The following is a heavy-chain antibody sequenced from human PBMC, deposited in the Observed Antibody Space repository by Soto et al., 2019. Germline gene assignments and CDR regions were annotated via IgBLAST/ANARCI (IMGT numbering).Heavy chain of an antibody. Sequence: XSVKVACLASGYTFSTYAMHWVRQAPGQSLEWMGWLNGGTGQTRYSQKFQDRVIITRDTSASTGYMELSSLTSEDTAVYYCARGKGMEENYFYYGLDIWGQGTTVTVSS. CDR2: LNGGTGQT. CDR1: GYTFSTYA. D-gene: IGHD1-1*01. J-gene: IGHJ6*02. CDR3: ARGKGMEENYFYYGLDI. V-gene: IGHV1-3*01.